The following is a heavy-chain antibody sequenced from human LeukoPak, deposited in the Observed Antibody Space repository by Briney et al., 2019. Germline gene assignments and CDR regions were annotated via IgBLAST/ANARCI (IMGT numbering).Heavy chain of an antibody. CDR3: ARGGGATTPLDYFDY. V-gene: IGHV1-69*04. CDR1: GGTFSSYA. J-gene: IGHJ4*02. CDR2: IIPILGIA. D-gene: IGHD1-26*01. Sequence: SVKVSCKASGGTFSSYAISWVRQAPGQGLEWMGRIIPILGIATYAQKFQGRVTITADKSTSTAYMELSSLRYEDTAVYYCARGGGATTPLDYFDYWGQGTLVTVSS.